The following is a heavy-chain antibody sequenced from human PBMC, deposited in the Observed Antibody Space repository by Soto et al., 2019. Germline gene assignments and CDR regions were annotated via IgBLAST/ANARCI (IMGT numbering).Heavy chain of an antibody. Sequence: SETLSLTCAVSGGSISSGGYSWSWIRQPPGKGLEWIGYIYHSGSTNYNPSLKSRVTISVDTSKNQFSLKLSSVTAADTAVYYCASSPYYYDSSGSDAWFDPWGQGTLVTVSS. D-gene: IGHD3-22*01. J-gene: IGHJ5*02. CDR2: IYHSGST. V-gene: IGHV4-61*08. CDR1: GGSISSGGYS. CDR3: ASSPYYYDSSGSDAWFDP.